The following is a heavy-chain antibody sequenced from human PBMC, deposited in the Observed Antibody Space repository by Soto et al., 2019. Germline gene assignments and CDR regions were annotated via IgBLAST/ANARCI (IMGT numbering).Heavy chain of an antibody. CDR3: ARRYGGNFDY. V-gene: IGHV4-39*07. Sequence: SETLSLTCIVSGGSISGSSYYWGWIRQPPGKGLEWIGCIYYSGNTYYNPSLKSRVIISVDTSKNQFSLKLSSVTAADTAVYYCARRYGGNFDYWGQGTLVTVSS. CDR2: IYYSGNT. D-gene: IGHD1-26*01. J-gene: IGHJ4*02. CDR1: GGSISGSSYY.